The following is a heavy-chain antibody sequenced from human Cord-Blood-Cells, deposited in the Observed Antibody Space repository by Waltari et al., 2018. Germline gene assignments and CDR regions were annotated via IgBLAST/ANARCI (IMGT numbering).Heavy chain of an antibody. Sequence: QVQLVQSGAEVKKPGASVKVSCKASGYTFTSYDNNWVRQATGQGLEWMGWMNPNSGNTGYAQKFQGRVTMTRNTSISTAYMELSSLRSEDTAVYYCARGSLSHYDSSVKTGWFDPWGQGTLVTVSS. J-gene: IGHJ5*02. CDR2: MNPNSGNT. CDR1: GYTFTSYD. D-gene: IGHD3-22*01. CDR3: ARGSLSHYDSSVKTGWFDP. V-gene: IGHV1-8*01.